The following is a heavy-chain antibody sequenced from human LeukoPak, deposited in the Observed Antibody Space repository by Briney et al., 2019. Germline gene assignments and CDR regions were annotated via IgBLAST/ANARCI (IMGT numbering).Heavy chain of an antibody. CDR1: GGSISSYY. Sequence: SETLSLTCSVSGGSISSYYWSWIRQPPGKGLEWIGYMYYSGSTTYKPSLKSRVTISVDTSKNQFSLKLSSVTAANTAVYYCARLSIVGATNFDYWGQGTLVIVSS. CDR2: MYYSGST. J-gene: IGHJ4*02. CDR3: ARLSIVGATNFDY. V-gene: IGHV4-59*08. D-gene: IGHD1-26*01.